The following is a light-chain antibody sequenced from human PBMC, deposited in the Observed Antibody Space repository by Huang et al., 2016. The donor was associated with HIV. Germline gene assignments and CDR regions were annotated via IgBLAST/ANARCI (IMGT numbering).Light chain of an antibody. CDR1: QAIGHS. V-gene: IGKV1-13*02. CDR2: CGS. Sequence: AIQLTQSPSSVSASVGDRVTVTCRASQAIGHSLAWYQHKPGKAPKLLIYCGSILQSGVSPRFSGNGSGTDFSLTISSLRSEDFATYFCQQLRSYPLTFGGGTDV. J-gene: IGKJ4*01. CDR3: QQLRSYPLT.